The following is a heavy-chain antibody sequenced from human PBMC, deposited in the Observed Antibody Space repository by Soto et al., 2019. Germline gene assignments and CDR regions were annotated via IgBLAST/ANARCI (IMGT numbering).Heavy chain of an antibody. CDR2: LSSDGSDT. D-gene: IGHD2-2*01. CDR3: AREDSTRTDDNYYYYGMDV. J-gene: IGHJ6*02. V-gene: IGHV3-30-3*01. Sequence: GGSLRLSCAASGFPFRIFPMHWVRQAPGKGLEWVVVLSSDGSDTNYADSVKGRFTVSRDNSKNTLYLQMNSLRIKDTAVYYCAREDSTRTDDNYYYYGMDVWGQGTTVTVSS. CDR1: GFPFRIFP.